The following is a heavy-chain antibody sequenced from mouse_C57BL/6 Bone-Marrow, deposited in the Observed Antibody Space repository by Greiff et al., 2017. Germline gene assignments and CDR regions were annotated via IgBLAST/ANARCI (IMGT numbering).Heavy chain of an antibody. CDR2: ISSGSSTI. Sequence: EVMLVESGGGLVKPGGSLKLSCAASGFTFSDYGMHWVRQAPEKGLEWVAYISSGSSTIYYADTVKGRFTISRDNAKNPLFLQMTSLRSEDTAMYYCAREDYGSSNGVDYWGQGTTLTVSS. V-gene: IGHV5-17*01. D-gene: IGHD1-1*01. J-gene: IGHJ2*01. CDR3: AREDYGSSNGVDY. CDR1: GFTFSDYG.